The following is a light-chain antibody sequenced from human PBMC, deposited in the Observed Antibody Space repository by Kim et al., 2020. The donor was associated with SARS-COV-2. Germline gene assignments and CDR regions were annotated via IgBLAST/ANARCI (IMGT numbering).Light chain of an antibody. Sequence: SPGERATLSFRASQSVGTNLAWYQHKPGQPPRLLIYGASTRAPGVPGRFSGTGSGTDFTLTVSSLQSEDFAVYYCHQYNDWPPGDTFGQGTKLEI. CDR1: QSVGTN. J-gene: IGKJ2*01. CDR2: GAS. CDR3: HQYNDWPPGDT. V-gene: IGKV3-15*01.